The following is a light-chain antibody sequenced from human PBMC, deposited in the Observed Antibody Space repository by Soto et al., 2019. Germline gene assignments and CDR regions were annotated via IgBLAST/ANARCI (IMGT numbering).Light chain of an antibody. CDR2: EVS. CDR1: TSDVGGYNY. V-gene: IGLV2-8*01. J-gene: IGLJ3*02. CDR3: GSYAGETDWV. Sequence: QSVLTQPPSASGSPGQSVTISCTGTTSDVGGYNYVSWYQQHPGKAPKLLIYEVSQRPSGVPDRFSGSKSGNTASLTVSGLQAEDEADYYCGSYAGETDWVFGGGTKLTVL.